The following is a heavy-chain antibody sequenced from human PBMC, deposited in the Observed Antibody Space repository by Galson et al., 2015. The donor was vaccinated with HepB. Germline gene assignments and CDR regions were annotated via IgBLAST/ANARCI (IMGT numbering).Heavy chain of an antibody. D-gene: IGHD3-22*01. V-gene: IGHV3-74*01. Sequence: SLRLSCAASGFTFSSYWMHWVRQAPGKGLVWVSRINSDGSSTSYADSVKGRFTIFRDNAKNTLYLQMNSLRAEDTAVYYCAAPYYYDSSGYYYYYYMDVWGKGTTVTVSS. CDR1: GFTFSSYW. CDR2: INSDGSST. J-gene: IGHJ6*03. CDR3: AAPYYYDSSGYYYYYYMDV.